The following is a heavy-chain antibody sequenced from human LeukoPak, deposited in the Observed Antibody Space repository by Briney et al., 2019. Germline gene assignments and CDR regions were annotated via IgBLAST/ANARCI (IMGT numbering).Heavy chain of an antibody. CDR1: GYTFTGYY. CDR3: ARDLYYGSGTTHGDACDI. Sequence: ASVKVSCKASGYTFTGYYMHWVRQAPGQGLEWMGWINPNSGGTNYAQKFQGRVTMTRDTSISTAYMDLSRLRSDDTAVYFCARDLYYGSGTTHGDACDIWGQGTMVTVSS. D-gene: IGHD3-10*01. V-gene: IGHV1-2*02. CDR2: INPNSGGT. J-gene: IGHJ3*02.